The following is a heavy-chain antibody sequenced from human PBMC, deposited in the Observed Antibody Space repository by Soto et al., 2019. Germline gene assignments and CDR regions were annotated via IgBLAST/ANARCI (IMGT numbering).Heavy chain of an antibody. CDR1: GGSISSGGYS. J-gene: IGHJ4*02. CDR2: IYHSGST. D-gene: IGHD3-10*01. CDR3: ARVGTMVRGVIRQYYLDY. Sequence: SETLSLTCAVSGGSISSGGYSWSWIRQPPGKGLEWIGYIYHSGSTYYNPSLKSRVTISVDRSKNQFSLKLSSVTAADTAVYYCARVGTMVRGVIRQYYLDYWGQGTLVTVSS. V-gene: IGHV4-30-2*01.